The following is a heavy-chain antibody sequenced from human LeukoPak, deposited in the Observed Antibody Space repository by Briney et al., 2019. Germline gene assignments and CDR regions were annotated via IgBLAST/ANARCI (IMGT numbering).Heavy chain of an antibody. Sequence: APVRVSCKASGYTLTSTHAHWVRQAPGQGLEWMGIINCGDGYTNYAQKFQGRVSVTSDTSTSTIYMELSSLRAEDTAVYYCARDLGYCTNGVCHTRFDYWGQGTLVAVSS. J-gene: IGHJ4*02. D-gene: IGHD2-8*01. CDR2: INCGDGYT. V-gene: IGHV1-46*01. CDR1: GYTLTSTH. CDR3: ARDLGYCTNGVCHTRFDY.